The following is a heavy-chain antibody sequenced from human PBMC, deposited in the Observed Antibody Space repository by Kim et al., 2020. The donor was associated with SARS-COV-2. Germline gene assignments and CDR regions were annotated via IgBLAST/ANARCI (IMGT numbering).Heavy chain of an antibody. CDR2: INHSGST. Sequence: SETLSLTCAVYGGSFSGYYWSWIRQPPGKGLEWIGEINHSGSTNYNPSLKSRVTISVDTSKNQFSLKLSSVTAADTAVYYCASSRYYYGSGSYYNYWGQG. D-gene: IGHD3-10*01. CDR3: ASSRYYYGSGSYYNY. J-gene: IGHJ4*02. V-gene: IGHV4-34*01. CDR1: GGSFSGYY.